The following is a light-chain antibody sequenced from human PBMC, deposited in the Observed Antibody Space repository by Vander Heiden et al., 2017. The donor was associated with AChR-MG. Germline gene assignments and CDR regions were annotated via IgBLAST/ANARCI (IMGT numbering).Light chain of an antibody. J-gene: IGLJ2*01. CDR3: SSYTSSSTPYVL. Sequence: QSALTQPASVSGSPGQSITIPCTGTSSDVGGYNYVSWYQQHPGKAPKLMIYEVSNRPSGVSNRFSGSKSGNTASLTISGLQAEDEADYYCSSYTSSSTPYVLFGGGTKLTVL. V-gene: IGLV2-14*01. CDR2: EVS. CDR1: SSDVGGYNY.